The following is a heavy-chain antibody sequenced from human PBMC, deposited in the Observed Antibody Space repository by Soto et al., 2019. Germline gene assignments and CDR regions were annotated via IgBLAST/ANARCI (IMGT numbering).Heavy chain of an antibody. CDR2: IYYSGST. V-gene: IGHV4-31*03. Sequence: QVQLQESGPGLVKPSQTLSLTCTVSGGSISSGGYYWSWIRQHPGKGLEWIGYIYYSGSTYYNPSLKSRVTISVDTSKNQFSLKRSSVTAADTAVYYCARVDQDDSSGYYVAQQFDYWGQGTLVTVSS. J-gene: IGHJ4*02. CDR3: ARVDQDDSSGYYVAQQFDY. CDR1: GGSISSGGYY. D-gene: IGHD3-22*01.